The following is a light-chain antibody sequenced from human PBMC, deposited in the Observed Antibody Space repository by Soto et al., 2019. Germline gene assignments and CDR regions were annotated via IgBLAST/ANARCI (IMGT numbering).Light chain of an antibody. J-gene: IGKJ1*01. CDR2: DTS. V-gene: IGKV3-20*01. CDR3: QQFGSSPWT. CDR1: QGIGDT. Sequence: EVVMTQSPATLSVSPGEGATLSCRASQGIGDTLAWYQHKPGQTPRLLIYDTSSRATGIPDRFSGSGSGTDFTLTISRLEPEDFAVYYCQQFGSSPWTFGQGTKVDIK.